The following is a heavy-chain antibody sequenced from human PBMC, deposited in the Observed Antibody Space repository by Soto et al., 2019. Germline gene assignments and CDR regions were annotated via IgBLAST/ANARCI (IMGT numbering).Heavy chain of an antibody. V-gene: IGHV1-46*01. CDR2: INPSGGST. D-gene: IGHD3-3*01. CDR3: ARDGDFWSGYLGGLRYYFDY. J-gene: IGHJ4*02. Sequence: ASVKVSCKASGYTFTSYYMHWVRQAPGQGLEWMGIINPSGGSTSYAQKFQGRVTMTRDTSTSTVYMELSSLRSEDTAVYYFARDGDFWSGYLGGLRYYFDYWGQGTLVTVSS. CDR1: GYTFTSYY.